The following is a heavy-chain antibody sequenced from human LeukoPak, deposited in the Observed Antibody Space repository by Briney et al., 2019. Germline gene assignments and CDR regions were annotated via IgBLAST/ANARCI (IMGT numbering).Heavy chain of an antibody. CDR2: ISGSGGST. CDR1: GFTFSSYA. V-gene: IGHV3-23*01. CDR3: AAAERLDFPFDY. J-gene: IGHJ4*02. Sequence: PGRSLRLSCAASGFTFSSYAMSWVRQAPGKGLEWVSAISGSGGSTYYADSVKGRFTISRDNSKNTLYLQMNSLRAEDTAVYYCAAAERLDFPFDYWGQGTLVTVSS. D-gene: IGHD6-25*01.